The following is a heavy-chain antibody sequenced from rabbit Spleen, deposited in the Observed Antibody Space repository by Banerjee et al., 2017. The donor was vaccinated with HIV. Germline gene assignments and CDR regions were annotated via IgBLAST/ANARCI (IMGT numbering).Heavy chain of an antibody. CDR3: VRDTSSSFSSYGMDL. CDR2: IYAGSAGWT. CDR1: GFSFSSRHW. V-gene: IGHV1S45*01. Sequence: QEQLEESGGDLVKPGASLTLTCTASGFSFSSRHWIWWVRQAPGKGLEWIACIYAGSAGWTYFASWAKGRFTISKTSSTAVTLQMASLTAADTATYFCVRDTSSSFSSYGMDLWGPGTLVTVS. D-gene: IGHD1-1*01. J-gene: IGHJ6*01.